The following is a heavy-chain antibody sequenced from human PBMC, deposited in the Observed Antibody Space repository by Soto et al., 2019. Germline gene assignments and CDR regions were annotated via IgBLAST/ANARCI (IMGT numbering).Heavy chain of an antibody. CDR1: GYNFSSYG. V-gene: IGHV1-18*01. J-gene: IGHJ4*02. Sequence: APVKFSCKPSGYNFSSYGISCVQKAPGPGLQWKGWSSTYNANTRYAQKFQGRVTMTTDTSTSTSYVELRTLRSDDTAVYYCARDYYYDTTGSLDYWGQGSLVTVSS. CDR2: SSTYNANT. D-gene: IGHD3-22*01. CDR3: ARDYYYDTTGSLDY.